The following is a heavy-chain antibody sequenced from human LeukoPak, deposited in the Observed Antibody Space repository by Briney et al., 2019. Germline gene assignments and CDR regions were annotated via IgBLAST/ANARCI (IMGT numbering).Heavy chain of an antibody. D-gene: IGHD4/OR15-4a*01. CDR3: ARAEGASLYWYFDL. CDR1: GFTFSSYG. V-gene: IGHV3-30*02. J-gene: IGHJ2*01. Sequence: GGSLRLSCAASGFTFSSYGMHWVRQAPGKGLEWVAFIRYDGSNKYYADSVKGRFTISTDNSKNTLYLQMNSLRAEDTAVYYCARAEGASLYWYFDLWGRGTLVTVSS. CDR2: IRYDGSNK.